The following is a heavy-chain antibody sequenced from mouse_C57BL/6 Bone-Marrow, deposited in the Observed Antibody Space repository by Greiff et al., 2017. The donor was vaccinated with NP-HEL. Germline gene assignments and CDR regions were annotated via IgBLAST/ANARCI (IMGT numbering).Heavy chain of an antibody. Sequence: VQLQQSVPERGKTGASVKISCKASGYTFTDYDMKWVKQRHGKSREGSGEGPPNTGGTSYNQKFKGKATLTVDKSSSTAYMELRSLTSEDSAVYYCARGDVDYWGQGTTLTVSS. CDR2: GPPNTGGT. CDR1: GYTFTDYD. CDR3: ARGDVDY. V-gene: IGHV1-26*01. D-gene: IGHD3-3*01. J-gene: IGHJ2*01.